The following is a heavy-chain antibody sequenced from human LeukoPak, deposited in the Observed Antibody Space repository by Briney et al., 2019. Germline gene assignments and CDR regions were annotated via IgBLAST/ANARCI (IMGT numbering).Heavy chain of an antibody. Sequence: SQTLSLTCTVSGGSISSGGYYWSWIRQPPGKDLEWIVYIYHSGSTYYNPSLKSRVTISVDRSKNQFSLKLSSVTAADTAVYYCASSTITIFGVVQENWFDPWGQGTLVTVSS. J-gene: IGHJ5*02. D-gene: IGHD3-3*01. CDR1: GGSISSGGYY. V-gene: IGHV4-30-2*01. CDR2: IYHSGST. CDR3: ASSTITIFGVVQENWFDP.